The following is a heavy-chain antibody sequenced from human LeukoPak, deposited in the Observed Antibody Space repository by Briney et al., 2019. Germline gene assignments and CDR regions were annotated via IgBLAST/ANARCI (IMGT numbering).Heavy chain of an antibody. CDR1: GGSFSGYY. CDR2: AHHSGIT. Sequence: PSEALSLTCAVYGGSFSGYYWGWIRQPPGKGLEWIGNAHHSGITNYNPSLKSRVSISIDTSKNQFSLKLTSLEAADTAVYYCARDRQQLVTWGQGTLVTVSS. CDR3: ARDRQQLVT. D-gene: IGHD6-13*01. J-gene: IGHJ5*02. V-gene: IGHV4-34*01.